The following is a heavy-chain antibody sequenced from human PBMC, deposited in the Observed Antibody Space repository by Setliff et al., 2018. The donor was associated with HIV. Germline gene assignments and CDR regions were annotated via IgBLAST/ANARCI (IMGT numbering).Heavy chain of an antibody. CDR1: GYSFTSYW. Sequence: GESLKISCKGSGYSFTSYWIAWVRQKPGKGLEWMGIIFPGDSKMRYSPSFQGRVTLSADKSISTAYLQWSSLQASDSGMYYCARGIAALTASFDSWGQGSLVTVSS. CDR3: ARGIAALTASFDS. CDR2: IFPGDSKM. V-gene: IGHV5-51*01. D-gene: IGHD2-21*02. J-gene: IGHJ4*02.